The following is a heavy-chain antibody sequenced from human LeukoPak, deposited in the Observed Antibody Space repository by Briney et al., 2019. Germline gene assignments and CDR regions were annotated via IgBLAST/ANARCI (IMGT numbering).Heavy chain of an antibody. CDR3: ARGMYYYDSSGPKSVYYYYYGMDV. V-gene: IGHV4-34*01. J-gene: IGHJ6*02. CDR1: GGSFSGYY. Sequence: PSETLSLTCAVYGGSFSGYYWSWIRQPPGKGLEWLGEINHSGSTNYNPSLKSRVTISVDTSKNQFSLKLSSVTAADTAVYYRARGMYYYDSSGPKSVYYYYYGMDVWGQGTTVTVSS. D-gene: IGHD3-22*01. CDR2: INHSGST.